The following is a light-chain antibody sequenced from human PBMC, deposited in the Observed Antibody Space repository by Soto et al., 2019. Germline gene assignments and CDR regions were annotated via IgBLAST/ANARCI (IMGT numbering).Light chain of an antibody. V-gene: IGLV4-69*01. CDR3: QTWGTGTVI. CDR1: RGHSNYA. Sequence: QSVLTQSPSASASLGASVKLTCVLSRGHSNYAVAWHQQQPEKGPRYLMRLNSDGSHNSGDGIPDRFSGSSSGTERYLTISRLQSEDEADYYCQTWGTGTVIFGGGTQLPVL. J-gene: IGLJ2*01. CDR2: LNSDGSH.